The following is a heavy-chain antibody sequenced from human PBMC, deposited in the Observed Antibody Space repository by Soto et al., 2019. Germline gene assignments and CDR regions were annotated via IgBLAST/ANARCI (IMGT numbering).Heavy chain of an antibody. V-gene: IGHV3-30*18. CDR1: GFTFSSYG. D-gene: IGHD2-2*01. J-gene: IGHJ6*02. CDR3: AKDLFYCSSTSCYAPYYYYGMDV. CDR2: ISYDGSNK. Sequence: GGSLRLSCAASGFTFSSYGMHWVRQAPGKGLEWVAVISYDGSNKYYADSVKGRFTISRDNSKNTLYLQMNSLRAEDTAVYYCAKDLFYCSSTSCYAPYYYYGMDVWGQGTTVTVSS.